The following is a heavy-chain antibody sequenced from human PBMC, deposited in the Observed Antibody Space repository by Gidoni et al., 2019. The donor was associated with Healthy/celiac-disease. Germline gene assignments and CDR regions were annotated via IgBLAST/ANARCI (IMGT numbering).Heavy chain of an antibody. CDR1: GGPFSSYA. Sequence: QVQLVQSGAEVKKPGSSVRVSCQASGGPFSSYANSWVRQAPGQRLEWMGGIIPIFGTAKYAQKFQGRGTITADKSTSTADMELSSLRSEDTAVYYCARAIYYDSSGPFYWYFDLWGRGTLVTVSS. D-gene: IGHD3-22*01. CDR2: IIPIFGTA. V-gene: IGHV1-69*06. J-gene: IGHJ2*01. CDR3: ARAIYYDSSGPFYWYFDL.